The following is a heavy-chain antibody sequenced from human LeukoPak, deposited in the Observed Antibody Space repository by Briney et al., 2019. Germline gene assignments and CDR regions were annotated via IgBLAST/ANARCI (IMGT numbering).Heavy chain of an antibody. V-gene: IGHV4-59*12. D-gene: IGHD3-10*01. Sequence: SETLSLTCTVSGGSISSYYWSWIRQPPGKGLEWIGYIYYSGSTNYNPSLKSRVTISVDTSKNQFSLKLSSVTAADTAVYYCARDTPSLWFGEFEYYFDYWGQGTLVTVSS. CDR3: ARDTPSLWFGEFEYYFDY. CDR1: GGSISSYY. J-gene: IGHJ4*02. CDR2: IYYSGST.